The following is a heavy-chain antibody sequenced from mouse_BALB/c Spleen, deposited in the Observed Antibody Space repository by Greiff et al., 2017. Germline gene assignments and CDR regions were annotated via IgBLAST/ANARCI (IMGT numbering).Heavy chain of an antibody. D-gene: IGHD2-14*01. V-gene: IGHV1-39*01. CDR1: GYSFTGYN. CDR3: ARTGRYDESMDD. CDR2: IDPYYGGT. J-gene: IGHJ4*01. Sequence: VQLQQSGPELEKPGASVKISCKASGYSFTGYNMNWVKQSNGKSLEWIGNIDPYYGGTSYNQKFTGTATLTVDKSSSTAYMQLKSLTSEASAVYYCARTGRYDESMDDWGQGTSVTGSS.